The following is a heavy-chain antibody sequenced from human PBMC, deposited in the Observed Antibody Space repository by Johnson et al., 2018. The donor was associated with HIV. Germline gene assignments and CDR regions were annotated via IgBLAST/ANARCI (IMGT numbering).Heavy chain of an antibody. D-gene: IGHD5-12*01. CDR2: IRYDGSNK. J-gene: IGHJ3*02. V-gene: IGHV3-30*02. CDR3: AREGGYSGYEGVGHTNDAFDI. Sequence: QVQLVESGGGVVQPGESLRLSCAASGFTFSTYGMHWVRQAPGKGLEWVAFIRYDGSNKYYADSVKGRFTISRDNSKNTLYLQMNSLTPEDTAVYYCAREGGYSGYEGVGHTNDAFDIWGQGTMVTVSS. CDR1: GFTFSTYG.